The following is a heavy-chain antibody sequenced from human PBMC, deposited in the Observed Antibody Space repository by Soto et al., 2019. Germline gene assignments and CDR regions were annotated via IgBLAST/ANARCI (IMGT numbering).Heavy chain of an antibody. J-gene: IGHJ5*02. Sequence: QVQLVQSGAEVKKPGSSVKVSCKASGGTFSSYAISWVRQAPGQGLEWMGGIIPIFGTANYAQKFHGRVTITADESTSTAYMELSSLRSEDTAVYYCARGAAAGRYNWFDPWGQGTLVTVSS. V-gene: IGHV1-69*01. D-gene: IGHD6-13*01. CDR1: GGTFSSYA. CDR2: IIPIFGTA. CDR3: ARGAAAGRYNWFDP.